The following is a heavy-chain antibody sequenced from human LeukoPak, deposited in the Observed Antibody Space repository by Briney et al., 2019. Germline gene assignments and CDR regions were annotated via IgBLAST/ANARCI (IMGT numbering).Heavy chain of an antibody. CDR1: GYSFTSYW. V-gene: IGHV1-69*06. CDR2: IIPIFGTA. J-gene: IGHJ4*02. Sequence: QISCKGSGYSFTSYWISWVRQAPGQGLEWMGGIIPIFGTANYAQKFQGRVTITADKSTSTAYMELSSLRSEDTAVYYCARGYRGYSYGPLGYWGQGTLVTVSS. D-gene: IGHD5-18*01. CDR3: ARGYRGYSYGPLGY.